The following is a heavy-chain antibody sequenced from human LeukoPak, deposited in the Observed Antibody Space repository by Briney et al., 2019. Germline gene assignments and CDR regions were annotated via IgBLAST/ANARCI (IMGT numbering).Heavy chain of an antibody. D-gene: IGHD3-22*01. Sequence: SETLSLTCTVSGGSISSYYWSWIRQPPGKGLEWIGYIYYSGSTSYNPSLKSRVTISVDTSKNQFPLKLSSVTAADTAVYYCARDHYYDSSGYTFRHWGQGTLVTVSS. J-gene: IGHJ1*01. V-gene: IGHV4-59*01. CDR2: IYYSGST. CDR1: GGSISSYY. CDR3: ARDHYYDSSGYTFRH.